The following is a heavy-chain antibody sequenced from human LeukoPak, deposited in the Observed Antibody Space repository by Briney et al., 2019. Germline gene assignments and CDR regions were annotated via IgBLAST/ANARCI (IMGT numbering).Heavy chain of an antibody. D-gene: IGHD1-26*01. J-gene: IGHJ3*02. V-gene: IGHV3-20*04. Sequence: GGSLRLSCVASGFTFDDYGMFWVRQTPGKGLEWVSAISWNSGIIAYADSVKGRFTVFRDNAKNSLHLQMNSLRAEDTAVYYCAREIVEPDAFDIWGQGTMVTVSS. CDR2: ISWNSGII. CDR1: GFTFDDYG. CDR3: AREIVEPDAFDI.